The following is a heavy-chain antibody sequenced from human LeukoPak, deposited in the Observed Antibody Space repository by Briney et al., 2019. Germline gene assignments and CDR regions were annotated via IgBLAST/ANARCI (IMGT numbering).Heavy chain of an antibody. D-gene: IGHD3-22*01. CDR2: IHKNVGT. CDR1: GGSISTSF. J-gene: IGHJ4*02. V-gene: IGHV4-59*01. CDR3: AKTFDTSGYYYFYDH. Sequence: SETLSLTCTVSGGSISTSFWSWLRQPPGKGLEWIGYIHKNVGTNYNPSLKSRVTISSDMSKNQFSLKLTSVTTADTAVYFCAKTFDTSGYYYFYDHWGQGTLVTVSS.